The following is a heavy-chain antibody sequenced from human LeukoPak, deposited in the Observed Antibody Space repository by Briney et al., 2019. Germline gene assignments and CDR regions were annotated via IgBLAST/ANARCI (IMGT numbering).Heavy chain of an antibody. CDR1: GYTFTSYY. J-gene: IGHJ4*02. Sequence: ASVKVSCKASGYTFTSYYIHWVRQAPGQGLEWMGIINPSGGSTSYAQKFQGRVTMTRDTSTSTAYMELRSLRSDDTAVYYCARDEWELPDRLFDYWGQGTLVTVSS. CDR2: INPSGGST. D-gene: IGHD1-26*01. CDR3: ARDEWELPDRLFDY. V-gene: IGHV1-46*01.